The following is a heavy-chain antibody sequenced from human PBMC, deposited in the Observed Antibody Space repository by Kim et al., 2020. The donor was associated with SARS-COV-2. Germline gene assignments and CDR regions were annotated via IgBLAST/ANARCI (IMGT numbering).Heavy chain of an antibody. V-gene: IGHV3-23*01. D-gene: IGHD2-21*02. Sequence: GGSLRLSCAASGFTFSSYAMNWVRQAPGKGLKWVSGISGSGADTYYADSVKGRFTISRDNSKNTLYLQMYSLRAEDTAVYYCAKTEHIVVVTAIGGLGYWGQGTLVTVSS. CDR2: ISGSGADT. J-gene: IGHJ4*02. CDR1: GFTFSSYA. CDR3: AKTEHIVVVTAIGGLGY.